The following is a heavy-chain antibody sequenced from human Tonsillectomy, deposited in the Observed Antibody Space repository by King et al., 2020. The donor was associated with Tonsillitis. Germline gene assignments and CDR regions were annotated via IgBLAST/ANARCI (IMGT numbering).Heavy chain of an antibody. D-gene: IGHD1-26*01. CDR2: IKSKTAGGTT. J-gene: IGHJ1*01. Sequence: EVQLVESGGGLVRPGGSRRLSCAASGFPFPNAWMSWVRQAPGKGLEWVGRIKSKTAGGTTDYAAPVKGRFTISRDDSKNTLYLQMKTLKNAYTPVYYCITPSATYHAEYFQYWGQGPLVTVAS. CDR3: ITPSATYHAEYFQY. CDR1: GFPFPNAW. V-gene: IGHV3-15*01.